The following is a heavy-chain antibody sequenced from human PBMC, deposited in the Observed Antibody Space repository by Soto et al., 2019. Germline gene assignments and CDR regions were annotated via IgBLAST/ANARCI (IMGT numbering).Heavy chain of an antibody. CDR1: GFTFSSYS. J-gene: IGHJ4*02. CDR2: ISSSSSYI. V-gene: IGHV3-21*01. Sequence: GALRLSCAASGFTFSSYSMNWVRQAPGKGLEWVSSISSSSSYIYYADSVKGRFTISRDNAKNSLYLQMNSLRAEDTAVYYCASDRGYSYGYAFDYWGQGTLVTVSS. CDR3: ASDRGYSYGYAFDY. D-gene: IGHD5-18*01.